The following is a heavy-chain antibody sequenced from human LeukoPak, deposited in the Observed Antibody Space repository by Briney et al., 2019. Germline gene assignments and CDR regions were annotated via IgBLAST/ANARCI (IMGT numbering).Heavy chain of an antibody. Sequence: PSETLSLTCTVSGGSISGYYWSWIRQPPGKGLEWIGYIYYSGSTKYNSSLKSRVTMSVDTSKNQFSLKLTSVTAADTAVYYCARDRLNWFDPWGQGTLVTVS. V-gene: IGHV4-59*01. CDR2: IYYSGST. J-gene: IGHJ5*02. CDR1: GGSISGYY. CDR3: ARDRLNWFDP.